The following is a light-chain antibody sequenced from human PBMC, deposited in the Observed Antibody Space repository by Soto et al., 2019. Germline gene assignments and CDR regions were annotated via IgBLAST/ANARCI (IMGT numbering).Light chain of an antibody. J-gene: IGKJ5*01. CDR1: QSVSSSY. Sequence: EIVSTQSPGTLSLSPGERATLSCGASQSVSSSYLAWYQQKPGLAHRLLIYDASSRATGIPDRFSGSVSGTDFTLTISRLEPEDFAVYYGQQYGSSSSITFCQLTRLEIK. V-gene: IGKV3D-20*01. CDR3: QQYGSSSSIT. CDR2: DAS.